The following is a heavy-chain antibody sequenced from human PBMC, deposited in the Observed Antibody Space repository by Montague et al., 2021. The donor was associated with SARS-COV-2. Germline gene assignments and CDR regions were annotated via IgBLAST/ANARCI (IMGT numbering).Heavy chain of an antibody. CDR2: VLSSGST. CDR1: GGSIFSNSFD. Sequence: SQTLSLTCTVSGGSIFSNSFDWGWIRQSPGQGLEWIGNVLSSGSTFYNPSLRSRVTMSEDMSKNQFSLKLMSVTASDTAVYYCARITVGTSHFDYWGQGTLVTVSS. V-gene: IGHV4-39*01. J-gene: IGHJ4*02. D-gene: IGHD1-26*01. CDR3: ARITVGTSHFDY.